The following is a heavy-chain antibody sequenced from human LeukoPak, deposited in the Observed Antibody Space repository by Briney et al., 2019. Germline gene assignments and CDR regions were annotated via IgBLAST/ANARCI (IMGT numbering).Heavy chain of an antibody. J-gene: IGHJ4*02. CDR3: ARHVSGIYGSRGDLDH. Sequence: SEPLSLTCSVSGGSLNNFYWSWIRQPPGMRLEWIGYIHSNGGTNYNPSLKSRITMLVDTSKNQFSLKLNSVTAADTAVYYCARHVSGIYGSRGDLDHWGPGTLVTVSS. CDR1: GGSLNNFY. CDR2: IHSNGGT. V-gene: IGHV4-59*08. D-gene: IGHD3-10*01.